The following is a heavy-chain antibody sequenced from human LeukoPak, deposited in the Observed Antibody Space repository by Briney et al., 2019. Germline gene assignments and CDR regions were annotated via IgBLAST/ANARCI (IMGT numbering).Heavy chain of an antibody. CDR2: VDPEDGET. J-gene: IGHJ4*02. D-gene: IGHD1-26*01. V-gene: IGHV1-69-2*01. CDR1: GYTFRDHY. CDR3: ATAKGELPFDY. Sequence: ASVRVSCKASGYTFRDHYMHWVQQAPGKGLEWMGLVDPEDGETIYAEKFQGRVTITADTSTDTAYMELSSLRSEDTAVYYCATAKGELPFDYWGQGTLVTVSS.